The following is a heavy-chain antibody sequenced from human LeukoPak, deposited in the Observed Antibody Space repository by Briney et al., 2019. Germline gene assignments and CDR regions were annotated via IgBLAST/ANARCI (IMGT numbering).Heavy chain of an antibody. CDR1: GFTFSNYN. Sequence: GGSLRLSCAASGFTFSNYNMNWVRQAPGKGLEWVLYISSSSTTIDYAESVKGRFTISRDNARNSLYLQMNSLRVEDTAVYYCARRFDIWGQGTMVTVSS. CDR2: ISSSSTTI. CDR3: ARRFDI. V-gene: IGHV3-48*01. J-gene: IGHJ3*02.